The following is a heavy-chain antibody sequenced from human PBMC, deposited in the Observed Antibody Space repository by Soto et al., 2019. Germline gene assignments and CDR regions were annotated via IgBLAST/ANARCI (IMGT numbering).Heavy chain of an antibody. Sequence: SETLSLTCTVSGGSISSYYWSWIRQPPGKGLEWIGYIYYSGSTNYNPSLKSRVTISVDTSKNQFSLKLSSVTAADTAVYYCAGLYGFPPSDYWGQGTLVTVSS. CDR1: GGSISSYY. D-gene: IGHD2-8*01. CDR3: AGLYGFPPSDY. V-gene: IGHV4-59*01. CDR2: IYYSGST. J-gene: IGHJ4*02.